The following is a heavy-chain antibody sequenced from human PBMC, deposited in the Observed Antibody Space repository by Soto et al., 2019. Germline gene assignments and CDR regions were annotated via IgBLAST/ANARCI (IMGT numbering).Heavy chain of an antibody. J-gene: IGHJ6*02. V-gene: IGHV4-31*03. CDR3: ARDPFNLTYYYYYGMDV. Sequence: SETLSLTCTVSGGSISSGGYYWSWIRQHPGKGLEWIGYIYYSGSTYYNPSLKSRVTISVDTSKNQFSLKLSSVTAADTAVYYCARDPFNLTYYYYYGMDVWGQGTTVTVSS. D-gene: IGHD3-16*01. CDR2: IYYSGST. CDR1: GGSISSGGYY.